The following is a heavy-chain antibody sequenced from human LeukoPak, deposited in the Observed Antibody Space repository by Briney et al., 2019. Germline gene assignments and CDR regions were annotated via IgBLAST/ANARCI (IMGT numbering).Heavy chain of an antibody. D-gene: IGHD1-26*01. V-gene: IGHV3-7*01. Sequence: GGSLRLSCAASGFTFSRNGMTWVRQAPGKGLEWVANIKQDGSEKYYVDSVKGRFTISRDNAKNSLYLQMNSLRAEDTAVYYCARYEWGLDYWGQGTLVTVSS. CDR1: GFTFSRNG. CDR3: ARYEWGLDY. J-gene: IGHJ4*02. CDR2: IKQDGSEK.